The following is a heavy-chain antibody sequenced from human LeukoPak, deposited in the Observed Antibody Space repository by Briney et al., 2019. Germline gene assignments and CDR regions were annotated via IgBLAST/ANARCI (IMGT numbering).Heavy chain of an antibody. CDR2: IYSGGST. J-gene: IGHJ3*02. D-gene: IGHD6-13*01. Sequence: GSLRLSCAASGFTVSSNYMSWVRQAPGKGLEWVSVIYSGGSTYYADSVKGRFTISRDNSKNTLYLQMNSLRAEDTAVYYCARSYSSSWYGDAFDIWGQGTMVTVSS. CDR1: GFTVSSNY. CDR3: ARSYSSSWYGDAFDI. V-gene: IGHV3-53*01.